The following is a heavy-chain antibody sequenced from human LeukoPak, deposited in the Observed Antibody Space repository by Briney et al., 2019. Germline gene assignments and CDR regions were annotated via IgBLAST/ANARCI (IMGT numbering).Heavy chain of an antibody. Sequence: GGSLRLSCAASGFTFSSYWMTWVRQAPGKGLEWVANIKQDGSEKYYVDSVKGRFTISRDNAKNSLYLQMNSLRAEDTAVYYCARDPPLIAAAGSRYFQHWGQGTLVTVSS. J-gene: IGHJ1*01. D-gene: IGHD6-13*01. CDR3: ARDPPLIAAAGSRYFQH. V-gene: IGHV3-7*01. CDR1: GFTFSSYW. CDR2: IKQDGSEK.